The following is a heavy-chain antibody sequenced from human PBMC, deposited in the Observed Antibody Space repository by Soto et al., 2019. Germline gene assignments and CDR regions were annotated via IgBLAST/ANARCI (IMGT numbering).Heavy chain of an antibody. Sequence: PGESLKISCKGSGYTFTDYWIGWVRQMPGKGLEWMGIIYPGDSNIRYSTSFQGQVTISADKSISTAYLQWSSLMASDTAMYYCARRGGGYGGYYYNYGLDVWGQGTTVTVSS. D-gene: IGHD5-12*01. CDR3: ARRGGGYGGYYYNYGLDV. J-gene: IGHJ6*02. CDR1: GYTFTDYW. CDR2: IYPGDSNI. V-gene: IGHV5-51*01.